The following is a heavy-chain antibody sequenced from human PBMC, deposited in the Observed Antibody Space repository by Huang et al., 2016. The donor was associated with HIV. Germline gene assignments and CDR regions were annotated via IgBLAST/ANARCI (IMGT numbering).Heavy chain of an antibody. V-gene: IGHV2-5*01. D-gene: IGHD6-25*01. CDR1: GFSLTTTGVG. CDR2: IYSNGDG. CDR3: AHSTDASAATCYFDF. Sequence: QITLRESGPALVKPTQTLTLTCTFSGFSLTTTGVGVGWIRQPPGQALEWLAFIYSNGDGRYSPSLSSRLTITKDTSKNHVVLTMTNMDPVDTATYYCAHSTDASAATCYFDFWGQGTLVAVSS. J-gene: IGHJ4*02.